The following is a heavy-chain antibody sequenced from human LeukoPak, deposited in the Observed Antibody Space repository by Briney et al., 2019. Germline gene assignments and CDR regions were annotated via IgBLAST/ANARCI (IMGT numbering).Heavy chain of an antibody. D-gene: IGHD6-13*01. Sequence: ASVKVSCKASGYTFTGYYMHWVRQAPGQGLEWMGWINPNSGGTNYAQKFQGRVTMTRDTSISTAYMELSRLRSDDTAVYYCSRPAAVDYYGMDVWGQGTTVTVSS. CDR1: GYTFTGYY. CDR3: SRPAAVDYYGMDV. CDR2: INPNSGGT. J-gene: IGHJ6*02. V-gene: IGHV1-2*02.